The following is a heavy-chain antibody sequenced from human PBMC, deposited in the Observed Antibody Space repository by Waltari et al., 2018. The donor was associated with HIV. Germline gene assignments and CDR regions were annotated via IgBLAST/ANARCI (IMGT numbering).Heavy chain of an antibody. J-gene: IGHJ6*02. D-gene: IGHD6-13*01. CDR2: IRGSGYST. Sequence: EVQLLESGGGLVQPGGSLRLSCAASGFTVSNYAVNWVRQAPGKGLWWVAGIRGSGYSTYYAESVKGRFTIARDNSKNKLYLQMNSLRAEDTAVYFCVKEHQYSHTWYSFYGMDVWGQGTTVTVSS. V-gene: IGHV3-23*01. CDR3: VKEHQYSHTWYSFYGMDV. CDR1: GFTVSNYA.